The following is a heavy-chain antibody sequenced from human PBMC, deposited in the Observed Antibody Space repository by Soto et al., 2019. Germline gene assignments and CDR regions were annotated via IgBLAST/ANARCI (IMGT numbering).Heavy chain of an antibody. Sequence: SVKVSCKASGGTFSSYAISWVRQAPGQGLEWMGGIIPIFGTANYAQKFQGRVTITADESTSTAYMELSSLRSEDTAVYYCARGDIVVVVAALRGYYYGMDVWGQGTTVTVSS. CDR2: IIPIFGTA. CDR3: ARGDIVVVVAALRGYYYGMDV. D-gene: IGHD2-15*01. CDR1: GGTFSSYA. V-gene: IGHV1-69*13. J-gene: IGHJ6*01.